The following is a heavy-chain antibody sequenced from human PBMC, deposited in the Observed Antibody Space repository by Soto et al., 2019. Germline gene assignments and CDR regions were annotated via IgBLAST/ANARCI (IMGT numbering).Heavy chain of an antibody. CDR1: GFTVSSNY. J-gene: IGHJ1*01. Sequence: EVQLVESGGGLVQPGGSLRLSCAASGFTVSSNYMSWVRQAPGKGLEWVSVIYSGGSTYYADSVKGRFTISRDNSKNTLXXXXXXXXXXXXXXXXCARDXVRXLYAEYFQHWGQGTLVTVSS. CDR2: IYSGGST. D-gene: IGHD3-10*01. CDR3: ARDXVRXLYAEYFQH. V-gene: IGHV3-66*01.